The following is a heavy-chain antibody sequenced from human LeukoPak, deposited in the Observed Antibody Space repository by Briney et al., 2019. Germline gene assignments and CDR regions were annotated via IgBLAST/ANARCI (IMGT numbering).Heavy chain of an antibody. D-gene: IGHD5-24*01. CDR3: ARGIGRDGYRRRPAGFDH. CDR1: GGSFSGYY. CDR2: INHSGST. J-gene: IGHJ4*02. Sequence: SETLSLTCAVYGGSFSGYYWSWIRQPPGKGLEWIGEINHSGSTNYNPSLKSRVTISVDTSKNQFSLKLSSVTAADTAVYYCARGIGRDGYRRRPAGFDHWGQGTLVTVSS. V-gene: IGHV4-34*01.